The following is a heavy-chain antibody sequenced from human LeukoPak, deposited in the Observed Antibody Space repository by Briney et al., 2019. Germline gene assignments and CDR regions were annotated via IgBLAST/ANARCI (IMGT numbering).Heavy chain of an antibody. J-gene: IGHJ4*02. CDR3: ARDPLPLWFWESL. V-gene: IGHV4-34*01. CDR1: GGSFSGYY. D-gene: IGHD3-10*01. CDR2: INHSGST. Sequence: PSETLSLTCAVYGGSFSGYYWSWIRQPPGKGLEWIGEINHSGSTNYNPSLKGRVTISVDTSKNQFSLKLSSVTAADTAVYYCARDPLPLWFWESLWGQGTLVTVSS.